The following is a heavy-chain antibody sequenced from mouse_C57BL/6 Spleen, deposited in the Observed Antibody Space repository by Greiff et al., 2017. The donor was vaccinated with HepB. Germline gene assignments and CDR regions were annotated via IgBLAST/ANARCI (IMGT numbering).Heavy chain of an antibody. CDR1: GYSITSGYY. D-gene: IGHD1-1*01. V-gene: IGHV3-6*01. J-gene: IGHJ2*01. Sequence: EVKLMESGPGLVKPSQSLSLTCSVTGYSITSGYYWNWIRQFPGNKLEWMGYISYDGSNNYNPSLKNRISITRDTSKNQFFLKLNSVTTEDTATYYCAGYYGSSFDYWGQGTTLTVSS. CDR3: AGYYGSSFDY. CDR2: ISYDGSN.